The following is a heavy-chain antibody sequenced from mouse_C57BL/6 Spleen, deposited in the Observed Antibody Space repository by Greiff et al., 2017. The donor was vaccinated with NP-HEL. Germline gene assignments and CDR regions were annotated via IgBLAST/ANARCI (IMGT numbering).Heavy chain of an antibody. V-gene: IGHV1-82*01. CDR1: GYAFSSSW. CDR3: AQTGTWFAY. J-gene: IGHJ3*01. Sequence: VKLQESGPELVKPGASVKISCKASGYAFSSSWMNWVKQRPGKGLEWIGRIYPGDGDTNYNGKFKGKATLTADKSSSTAYMQLSSLTSEDSAVYFCAQTGTWFAYWGQGTLVTVSA. CDR2: IYPGDGDT. D-gene: IGHD4-1*01.